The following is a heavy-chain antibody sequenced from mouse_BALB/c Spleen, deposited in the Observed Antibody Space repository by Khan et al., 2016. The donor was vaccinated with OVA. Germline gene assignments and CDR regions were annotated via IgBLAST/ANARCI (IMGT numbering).Heavy chain of an antibody. CDR3: LRDGAYDRNDGWFAY. CDR1: GYTFTSYT. Sequence: QVQLKESGAELARPGASVKMSCKASGYTFTSYTIHWIKLRPGQGLEWIGYINPSNGYTNYNQVFKDKATLTADKSSTTAYMQLNSLTSDDSAVYNGLRDGAYDRNDGWFAYWGQGTLVTVSA. V-gene: IGHV1-4*01. D-gene: IGHD2-14*01. CDR2: INPSNGYT. J-gene: IGHJ3*01.